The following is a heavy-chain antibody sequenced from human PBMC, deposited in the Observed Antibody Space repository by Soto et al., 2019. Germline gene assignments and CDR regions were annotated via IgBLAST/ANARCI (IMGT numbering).Heavy chain of an antibody. V-gene: IGHV4-61*01. J-gene: IGHJ6*03. Sequence: PSETLSLTWTVSGGSISSSSYYWGWIRQPPGKGLEWIGYIYYSGSTNYNPSLKSRVTISVDTSKNQFSLKLSSVTAADTAVYYCARDRVYGDYNYYYMDVWGKGTTVTVTS. CDR1: GGSISSSSYY. CDR3: ARDRVYGDYNYYYMDV. CDR2: IYYSGST. D-gene: IGHD4-17*01.